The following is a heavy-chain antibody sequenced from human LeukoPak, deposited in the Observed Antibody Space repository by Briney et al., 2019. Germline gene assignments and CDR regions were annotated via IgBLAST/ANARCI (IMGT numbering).Heavy chain of an antibody. CDR2: ISGDGRNI. J-gene: IGHJ4*02. Sequence: GGSLRLSCAASGFTFRTYAMHWVRQAPGKGPEWVTFISGDGRNIGYADSVKGRFTISRDNSKNTLYLQMNSLRAEDTAVYYCARGDAYCGGDCYSPLDYWGQGTLVTVSS. CDR3: ARGDAYCGGDCYSPLDY. D-gene: IGHD2-21*02. V-gene: IGHV3-30*04. CDR1: GFTFRTYA.